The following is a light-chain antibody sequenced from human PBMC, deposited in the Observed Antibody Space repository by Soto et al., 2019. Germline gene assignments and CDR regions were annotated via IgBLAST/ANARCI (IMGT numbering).Light chain of an antibody. CDR3: QPYDTYYT. J-gene: IGKJ2*01. V-gene: IGKV1-5*01. CDR2: DVS. CDR1: QSVSNW. Sequence: DIPMTQSPSTLSASVGDRVTITCRASQSVSNWLAWYHQKPGKAPTLLIYDVSRLESGVPSRFSGSGSGTEFTLTINRLQPDYFATCYYQPYDTYYTFGQGTKVAIK.